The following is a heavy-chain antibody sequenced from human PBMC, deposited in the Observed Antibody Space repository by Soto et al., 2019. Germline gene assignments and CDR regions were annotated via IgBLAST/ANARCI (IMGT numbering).Heavy chain of an antibody. D-gene: IGHD5-18*01. CDR1: GGSISSYY. Sequence: SETLSLTCTVSGGSISSYYWSWIRQPPGKGLEWIGYIYYSGSTNYNPSLKSRVTISVDTSKNQFSLKLSSVTAADTAVYYCARVEGVDTDMVTGWFEPWGQGTLVTVSS. J-gene: IGHJ5*02. CDR3: ARVEGVDTDMVTGWFEP. CDR2: IYYSGST. V-gene: IGHV4-59*01.